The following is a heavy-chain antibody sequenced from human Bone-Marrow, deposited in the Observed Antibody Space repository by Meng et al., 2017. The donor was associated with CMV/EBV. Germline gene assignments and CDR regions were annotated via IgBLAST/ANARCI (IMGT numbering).Heavy chain of an antibody. CDR1: GLIFSTYW. CDR3: ATGSGSPWRY. J-gene: IGHJ4*02. CDR2: INSDGTST. V-gene: IGHV3-74*01. D-gene: IGHD3-3*01. Sequence: GESLKISCAASGLIFSTYWMHWVRQAPGKGLVWVARINSDGTSTLYADSVKGRFTISRDNANNTLYLQMNSLRAEDTAVYYCATGSGSPWRYWGQGTRVTGSS.